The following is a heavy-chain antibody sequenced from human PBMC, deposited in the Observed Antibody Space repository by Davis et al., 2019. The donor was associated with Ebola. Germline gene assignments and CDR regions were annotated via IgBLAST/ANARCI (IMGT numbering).Heavy chain of an antibody. V-gene: IGHV3-9*01. CDR2: ITWDSGRI. D-gene: IGHD5-24*01. CDR3: AKQDGLNRRYFYGMDV. Sequence: PGGSLRLSCVASGFKFDDYAMHWVRQAPGKGLEWVSGITWDSGRIGYADSVRGRFIISRDNAKNSLFLQMDSLRPEDTAFYYCAKQDGLNRRYFYGMDVWGQGTMVTVSS. CDR1: GFKFDDYA. J-gene: IGHJ6*02.